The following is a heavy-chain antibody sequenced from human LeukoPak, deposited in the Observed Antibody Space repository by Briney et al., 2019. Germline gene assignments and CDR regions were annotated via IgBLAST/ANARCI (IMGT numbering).Heavy chain of an antibody. D-gene: IGHD2-2*01. CDR2: ISSSGSTI. CDR3: AGELGYCSSTSCYPGWFDP. V-gene: IGHV3-48*03. J-gene: IGHJ5*02. Sequence: GGSLRLSCAASGFTFSSYEMNWVRQAPGKGLEWVSYISSSGSTIYYADSVKGRFTISRDNAKSSLYLQMNSLRAEDTAVYYCAGELGYCSSTSCYPGWFDPWGQGTLVTVSS. CDR1: GFTFSSYE.